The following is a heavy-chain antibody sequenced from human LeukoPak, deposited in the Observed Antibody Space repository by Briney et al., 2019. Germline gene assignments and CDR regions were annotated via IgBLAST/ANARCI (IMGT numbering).Heavy chain of an antibody. CDR2: ISGGGT. CDR1: GFTFSSYG. CDR3: ARQSPSQGTDY. V-gene: IGHV3-23*01. J-gene: IGHJ4*02. Sequence: GGSLRLSCTASGFTFSSYGMSWVRRAPGKGLDRVSAISGGGTYYADSVKGRFTISRDNSKNTLYLQMNSLRVEDTAVYYCARQSPSQGTDYWGQGTLVTVSS.